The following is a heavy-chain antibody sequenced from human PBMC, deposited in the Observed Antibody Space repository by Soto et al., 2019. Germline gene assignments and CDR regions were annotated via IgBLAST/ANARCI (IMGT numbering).Heavy chain of an antibody. D-gene: IGHD1-26*01. CDR1: GFTFSSYW. CDR2: INSDGSST. J-gene: IGHJ4*02. Sequence: GGSLRLSCAASGFTFSSYWMHWVRQAPGKGLVWVSRINSDGSSTSYADSLKGRFTISRDNAKNTLYLQMNSLRAEDTAVYYCARVRGFTSKWELPQYYFDYWGQGTLVTVSS. CDR3: ARVRGFTSKWELPQYYFDY. V-gene: IGHV3-74*01.